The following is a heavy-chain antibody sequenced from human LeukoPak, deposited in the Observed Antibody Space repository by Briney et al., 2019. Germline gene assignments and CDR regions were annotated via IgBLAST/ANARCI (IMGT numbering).Heavy chain of an antibody. V-gene: IGHV5-51*01. CDR1: GYSFTAYW. CDR3: ARANEIGYSSSTSCSWDY. J-gene: IGHJ4*02. Sequence: GGSLQIPCQGSGYSFTAYWIGWVRQLPGKGLGWLGIIYPGDYDTRYSPSFQGQVTISADKSISTASLQRSSLKGSDTAMYYCARANEIGYSSSTSCSWDYWGQGTLVTVSS. D-gene: IGHD2-2*01. CDR2: IYPGDYDT.